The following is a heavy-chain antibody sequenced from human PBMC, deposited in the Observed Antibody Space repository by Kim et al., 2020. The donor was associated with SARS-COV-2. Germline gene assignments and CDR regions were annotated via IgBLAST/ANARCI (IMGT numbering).Heavy chain of an antibody. CDR2: IKQDGSEK. D-gene: IGHD3-3*01. V-gene: IGHV3-7*03. CDR1: GFTFSSYW. CDR3: ARFQGTTKGAYYDFWSGLYEVFDY. J-gene: IGHJ4*02. Sequence: GGSLRLSCAASGFTFSSYWMSWVRQAPGKGLEWVANIKQDGSEKYYVDSVKGRFTISRDNAKNSLYLQMNSLRAEDTAVYYCARFQGTTKGAYYDFWSGLYEVFDYWGQGTLVTVSS.